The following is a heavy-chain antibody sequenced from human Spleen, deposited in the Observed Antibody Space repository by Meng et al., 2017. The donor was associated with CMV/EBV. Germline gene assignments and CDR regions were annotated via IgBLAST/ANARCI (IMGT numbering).Heavy chain of an antibody. J-gene: IGHJ6*02. CDR2: MNPNSGKT. V-gene: IGHV1-8*02. Sequence: ASVKVSCKASGYTFTNYYIHWVRQAPGQGLEWMGWMNPNSGKTGYAQKFQGRVTMTRNISITTAYMELTSLRSEDTAVYYCARWGVAAYGMDVWGQGTTVTVSS. CDR3: ARWGVAAYGMDV. CDR1: GYTFTNYY. D-gene: IGHD3-10*01.